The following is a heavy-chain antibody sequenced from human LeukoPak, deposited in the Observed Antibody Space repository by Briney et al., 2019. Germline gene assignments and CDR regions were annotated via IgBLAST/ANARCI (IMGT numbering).Heavy chain of an antibody. Sequence: GGSLRLSCAASGFTFDDYAMHWVRQAPGKGLEWVSLISWDGGSTYYADSVKGRFTISRDNSKSSLYLQMNSLRAEDTALYYCAKERYCSSTSCLYYYYYYGMDVWGQGTTVTVSS. CDR3: AKERYCSSTSCLYYYYYYGMDV. CDR1: GFTFDDYA. D-gene: IGHD2-2*01. V-gene: IGHV3-43D*03. J-gene: IGHJ6*02. CDR2: ISWDGGST.